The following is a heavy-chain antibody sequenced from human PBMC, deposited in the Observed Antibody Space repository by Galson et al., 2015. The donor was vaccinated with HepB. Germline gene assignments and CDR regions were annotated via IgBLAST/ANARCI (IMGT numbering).Heavy chain of an antibody. CDR1: GYSFTSYW. J-gene: IGHJ6*01. V-gene: IGHV5-51*03. CDR2: IYPGDSDT. Sequence: QSGAEVKKPGESLKISCKGSGYSFTSYWIGWVRQMPGKGLEWMGIIYPGDSDTRYSPSFQGQVTISADKSISTAYLQWSGLKASDTAMYYCARPGPDCSSTSCYGSKYYYYGMDVWGQGTTVTVSS. D-gene: IGHD2-2*01. CDR3: ARPGPDCSSTSCYGSKYYYYGMDV.